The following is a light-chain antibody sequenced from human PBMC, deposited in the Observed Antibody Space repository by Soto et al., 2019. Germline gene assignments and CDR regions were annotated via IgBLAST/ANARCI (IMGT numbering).Light chain of an antibody. CDR2: GAS. Sequence: DIVLTQSPGTLSLSPGDRATLSCRASQSITGNDLAWHQQKPGQAPKLLIYGASTRAPGIPDRFNGSGSGTDFTLTISRLEADDVAVYHCHQYGSSVRAFGQGTKLEIK. CDR1: QSITGND. V-gene: IGKV3-20*01. CDR3: HQYGSSVRA. J-gene: IGKJ1*01.